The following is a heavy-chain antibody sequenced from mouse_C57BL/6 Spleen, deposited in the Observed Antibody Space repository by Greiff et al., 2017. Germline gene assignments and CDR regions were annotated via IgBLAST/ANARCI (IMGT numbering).Heavy chain of an antibody. J-gene: IGHJ2*01. D-gene: IGHD2-5*01. CDR1: GFNIKDDY. V-gene: IGHV14-4*01. CDR2: IDPANGDT. CDR3: TTTPYYSNYVYYFDY. Sequence: VQLQQSGAELVRPGASVKLSCTASGFNIKDDYMHWVKQRPEQGLEWIGWIDPANGDTEYASKFQGKATITADTSSNTAYLQLSSLTSEDTAVYYCTTTPYYSNYVYYFDYWGQGTTLTVSS.